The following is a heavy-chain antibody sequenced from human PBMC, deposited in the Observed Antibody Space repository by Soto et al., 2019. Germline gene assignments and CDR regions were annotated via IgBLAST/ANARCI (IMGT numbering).Heavy chain of an antibody. CDR2: INHSGST. CDR1: GGSFSGYY. Sequence: SETLSITCAVYGGSFSGYYWSWIRQPPGKGLEWIGEINHSGSTNYNPSLKSRVTISVDTSKNQFSLKLSSVTAADTAVYYCARGAPSLTGTTFYYYYYGMDVWGQGTTVPVSS. D-gene: IGHD1-20*01. CDR3: ARGAPSLTGTTFYYYYYGMDV. V-gene: IGHV4-34*01. J-gene: IGHJ6*02.